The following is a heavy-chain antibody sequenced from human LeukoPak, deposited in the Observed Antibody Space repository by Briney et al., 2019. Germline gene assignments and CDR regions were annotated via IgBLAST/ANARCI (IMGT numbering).Heavy chain of an antibody. D-gene: IGHD1-26*01. V-gene: IGHV3-7*01. CDR1: GFTFSSDW. J-gene: IGHJ3*02. CDR3: ARDSSGGDVFEI. CDR2: IKQDGSEK. Sequence: GGSLRLACAASGFTFSSDWMSWVRQAPGKGLEWVANIKQDGSEKYYVDSVKGRFTISRDNAKNSLYLQMNSLRAEDTAVYYCARDSSGGDVFEIWGQGKMVTVFS.